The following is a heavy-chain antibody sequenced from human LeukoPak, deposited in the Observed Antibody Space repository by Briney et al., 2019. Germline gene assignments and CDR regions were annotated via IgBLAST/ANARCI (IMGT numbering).Heavy chain of an antibody. V-gene: IGHV1-24*01. CDR3: ATGVWFGELEGN. Sequence: ASVKVSCKVSGYTLTELSMHWVRQAPGKGLEWMGGVDPEDGETIYAQKFQGRVTMTEDPSTDTAYMELSSLRSEDTAVYYCATGVWFGELEGNWGQGTLVTVSS. D-gene: IGHD3-10*01. CDR1: GYTLTELS. J-gene: IGHJ4*02. CDR2: VDPEDGET.